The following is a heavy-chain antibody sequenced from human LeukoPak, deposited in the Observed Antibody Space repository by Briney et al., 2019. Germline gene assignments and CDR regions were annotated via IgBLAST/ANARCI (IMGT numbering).Heavy chain of an antibody. CDR3: ATAINDFWSGTFDY. Sequence: ASVKVSCKASGYTFTSYGISWVRQAPGQGLEWMGWISAYNGNTNYAQKLQGRVTMTTDTSTSTAYMELRSLRSDDTVVYYCATAINDFWSGTFDYWGQGTLVTVSS. CDR1: GYTFTSYG. D-gene: IGHD3-3*01. V-gene: IGHV1-18*01. J-gene: IGHJ4*02. CDR2: ISAYNGNT.